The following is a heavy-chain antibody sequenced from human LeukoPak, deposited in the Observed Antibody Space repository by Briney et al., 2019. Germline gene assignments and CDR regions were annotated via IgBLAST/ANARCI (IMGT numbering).Heavy chain of an antibody. J-gene: IGHJ4*02. CDR3: AKGVYSSSWYNYFDY. V-gene: IGHV3-23*01. CDR1: GFTFSSYA. CDR2: ISGSGGGT. Sequence: GGSLRLSCAASGFTFSSYAMSWVRQAPGKGLEWVSAISGSGGGTYYADSVKGRFTISRDNSKNTLYLQMNSLRAEDTAVYYCAKGVYSSSWYNYFDYWGQGTLVTVSS. D-gene: IGHD6-13*01.